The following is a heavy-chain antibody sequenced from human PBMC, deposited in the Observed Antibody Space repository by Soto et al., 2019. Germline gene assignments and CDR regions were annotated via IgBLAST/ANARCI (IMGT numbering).Heavy chain of an antibody. Sequence: QVQLVQSGAEVKKPGSSVKVSCKASGGTFSNYSVNWVRQAPGQGLEWMGRIIPMLNVAIYSQKFQDNVXXXXXXXXXXXXXXXXXXXXXXXXXXXXXXXXFMTGLTPFDYWGQGTLVTVSS. CDR2: IIPMLNVA. CDR3: XXXXFMTGLTPFDY. CDR1: GGTFSNYS. D-gene: IGHD2-15*01. V-gene: IGHV1-69*02. J-gene: IGHJ4*02.